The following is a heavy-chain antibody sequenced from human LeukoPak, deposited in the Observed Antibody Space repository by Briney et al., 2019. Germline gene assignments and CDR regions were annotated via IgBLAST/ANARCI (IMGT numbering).Heavy chain of an antibody. CDR3: ARADYDILTGSHGFDI. V-gene: IGHV4-39*01. D-gene: IGHD3-9*01. Sequence: SETLSLTCTVSGGSISSSSYYWGWIRQPPGKGLEWIGSIYYSGSTYYNPSLKSRVTISVDTSKNQFSLKLSPVTAADTAVYYCARADYDILTGSHGFDIWGQGTMVTVSS. CDR2: IYYSGST. CDR1: GGSISSSSYY. J-gene: IGHJ3*02.